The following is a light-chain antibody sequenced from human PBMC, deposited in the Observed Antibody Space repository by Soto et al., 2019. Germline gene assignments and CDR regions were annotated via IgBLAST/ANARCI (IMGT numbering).Light chain of an antibody. CDR3: SSLTSNRIYV. Sequence: QSVLTQPTSVSGSPGQSITISCTGNHNDIGTYDYVSWYQQHPGRDPRLLIYGVTTRPSGISDRFSASKSGLTASLTISGLQPEDEADYYCSSLTSNRIYVFGPGTKVTVL. CDR2: GVT. CDR1: HNDIGTYDY. V-gene: IGLV2-14*03. J-gene: IGLJ1*01.